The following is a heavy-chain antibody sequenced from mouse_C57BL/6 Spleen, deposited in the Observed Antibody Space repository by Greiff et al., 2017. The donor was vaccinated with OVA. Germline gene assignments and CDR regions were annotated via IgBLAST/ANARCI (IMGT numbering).Heavy chain of an antibody. V-gene: IGHV1-18*01. J-gene: IGHJ3*01. CDR2: INPNNGGT. Sequence: EVKLVESGPELVKPGASVKIPCKASGYTFTDYNMDWVKQSHGKSLEWIGDINPNNGGTIYNQKFKGKATLTVAKSSSTAYMELRSLTSEDTAVYYCARNYYGSSDWDEGAWFAYWGQGTLVTVSA. D-gene: IGHD1-1*01. CDR3: ARNYYGSSDWDEGAWFAY. CDR1: GYTFTDYN.